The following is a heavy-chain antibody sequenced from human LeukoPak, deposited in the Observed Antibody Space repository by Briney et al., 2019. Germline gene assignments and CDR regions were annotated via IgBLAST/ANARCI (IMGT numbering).Heavy chain of an antibody. D-gene: IGHD5-24*01. Sequence: GGSLRLSCAASGFIVSRSYMSWVRQAPGKGLEWVSVIYSGGSTYYADSVKGRFTISRDNSLNTLHLQMNSLRTEDTAVYYCAREFGHNRWYFDYWGQGALVTVSS. CDR2: IYSGGST. J-gene: IGHJ4*02. CDR1: GFIVSRSY. V-gene: IGHV3-53*05. CDR3: AREFGHNRWYFDY.